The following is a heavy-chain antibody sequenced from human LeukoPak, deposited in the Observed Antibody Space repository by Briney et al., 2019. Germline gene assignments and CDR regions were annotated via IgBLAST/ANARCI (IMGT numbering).Heavy chain of an antibody. J-gene: IGHJ4*02. V-gene: IGHV3-11*01. CDR2: ISSSGSTI. Sequence: PGGSLRLSCAASGFTFSSYAMSWIRQAPGKGLEWVSYISSSGSTIYYADSVKGRFTISRDNAKNSLYLQMNSLRAEDTAVYYCARVGIAAAGTYFDYWGQGTLVTVSS. D-gene: IGHD6-13*01. CDR3: ARVGIAAAGTYFDY. CDR1: GFTFSSYA.